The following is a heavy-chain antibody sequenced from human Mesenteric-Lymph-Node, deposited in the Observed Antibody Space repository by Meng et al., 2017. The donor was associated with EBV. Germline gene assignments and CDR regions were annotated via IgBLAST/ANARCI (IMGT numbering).Heavy chain of an antibody. D-gene: IGHD6-13*01. CDR2: ISSSSNYI. CDR1: GFTLRCYT. Sequence: EVQLVESGGGLVKPGGSLRLSCAASGFTLRCYTMTWVRQAPGKGPEWVSSISSSSNYIHYADSMKGRFTISRDTAKSSLYLQMNSLRDEDTAVYYCARHYASTWFEADPTTAKVPIDYWGQGILVTVSS. V-gene: IGHV3-21*06. CDR3: ARHYASTWFEADPTTAKVPIDY. J-gene: IGHJ4*02.